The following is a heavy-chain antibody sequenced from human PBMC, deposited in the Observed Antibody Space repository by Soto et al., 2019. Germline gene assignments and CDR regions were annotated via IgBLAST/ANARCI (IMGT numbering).Heavy chain of an antibody. D-gene: IGHD3-9*01. J-gene: IGHJ4*02. CDR1: GFTLSRYT. CDR2: NSWDGGTS. Sequence: PGGSLRLSCAASGFTLSRYTMHWVRQAPGKGLEWVALNSWDGGTSAYADPARGRFFISRDNAKNTLYLNLNGLTVEDTAVYYCVRDQDILTGYYEYWGLGTMVTVSS. V-gene: IGHV3-20*04. CDR3: VRDQDILTGYYEY.